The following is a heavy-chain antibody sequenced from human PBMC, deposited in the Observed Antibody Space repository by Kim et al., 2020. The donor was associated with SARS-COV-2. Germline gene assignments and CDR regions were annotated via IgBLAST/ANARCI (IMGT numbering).Heavy chain of an antibody. Sequence: ASVKVSCKASGYTFTSYAMNWVRQAPGQELEWMGWINTNTGNPTYAQGFTGRFVFSLDTSVSTAYLQISSLKAEDTAVYYCSRDDRFTIFGVVILGSYMDVWGKGTTVTVSS. J-gene: IGHJ6*03. D-gene: IGHD3-3*01. CDR1: GYTFTSYA. V-gene: IGHV7-4-1*02. CDR3: SRDDRFTIFGVVILGSYMDV. CDR2: INTNTGNP.